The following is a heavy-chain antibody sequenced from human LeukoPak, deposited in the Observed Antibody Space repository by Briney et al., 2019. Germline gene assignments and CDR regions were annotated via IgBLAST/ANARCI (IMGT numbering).Heavy chain of an antibody. Sequence: MTSETLCLTCTVSGGSISSYYWSCIRQPPGKGLEWIGYVFHSGSTNYKPSLKSRVTISVDRTRNQFSLKLSSVTASDTAVYYCGRHGGATMVRGVLVDAFDIWGQGTMVTVSS. CDR2: VFHSGST. J-gene: IGHJ3*02. CDR1: GGSISSYY. D-gene: IGHD3-10*01. CDR3: GRHGGATMVRGVLVDAFDI. V-gene: IGHV4-59*08.